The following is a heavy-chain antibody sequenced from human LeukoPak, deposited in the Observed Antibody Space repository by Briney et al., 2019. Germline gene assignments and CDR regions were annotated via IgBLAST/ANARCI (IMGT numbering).Heavy chain of an antibody. J-gene: IGHJ4*02. V-gene: IGHV4-31*03. Sequence: SETLSLTCTVSGGSISSGGYYWSWIRQHPGKGLEWIGYIYYSGSTYYNPSLKSRVTISVDTSKNQFSLKLSSVTAADTAVYYCARVKAVPAAILIWGQGTLVTVSS. CDR1: GGSISSGGYY. CDR3: ARVKAVPAAILI. D-gene: IGHD2-2*02. CDR2: IYYSGST.